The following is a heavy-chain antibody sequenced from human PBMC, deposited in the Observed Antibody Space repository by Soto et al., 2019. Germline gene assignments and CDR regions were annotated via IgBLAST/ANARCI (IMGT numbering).Heavy chain of an antibody. CDR2: IYSRDSDT. Sequence: GESLKISCQGSGYRFTNFWIGWVRQRPGKGLEWMGIIYSRDSDTRYSPSFQGQVTISVDSSISTAYLQWSSLKASDTAIYYCARAPYHHNVGDFDFRGQDTINTVSS. V-gene: IGHV5-51*01. CDR1: GYRFTNFW. J-gene: IGHJ4*02. CDR3: ARAPYHHNVGDFDF. D-gene: IGHD1-1*01.